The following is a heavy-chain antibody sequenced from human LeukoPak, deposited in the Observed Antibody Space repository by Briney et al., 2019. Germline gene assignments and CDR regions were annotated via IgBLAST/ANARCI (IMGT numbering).Heavy chain of an antibody. J-gene: IGHJ4*02. V-gene: IGHV3-33*01. Sequence: GRSLRPSCAASGFTFSSYGMHWVRQAPGKGLEWVAVIWYDGSNKHYADSVKGRYTISRNNSKNTLYLQMNSLRAEDTAVYYCAVRFDYWGQGTLVTVSS. CDR1: GFTFSSYG. CDR2: IWYDGSNK. CDR3: AVRFDY.